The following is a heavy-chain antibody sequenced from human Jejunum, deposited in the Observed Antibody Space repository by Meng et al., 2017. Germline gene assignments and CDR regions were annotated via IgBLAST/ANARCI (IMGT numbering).Heavy chain of an antibody. V-gene: IGHV4-30-4*08. Sequence: QLQLQESGAGLVKASETLSLTCTVSGGSISGSYDYWGWIRQPPGKGLEWIGYIYHSGSTDYNPSLKSRVTISVDTSKNQFSLKLSSVTAADTAVYYCARLLYGSGSYLDYWGQGTLVTVSS. CDR3: ARLLYGSGSYLDY. J-gene: IGHJ4*02. CDR2: IYHSGST. CDR1: GGSISGSYDY. D-gene: IGHD3-10*01.